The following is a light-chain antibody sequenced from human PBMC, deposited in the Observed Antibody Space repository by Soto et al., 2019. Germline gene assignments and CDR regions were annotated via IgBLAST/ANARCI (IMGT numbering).Light chain of an antibody. Sequence: VMTQSPATLSVSPGGGDTLSCRASQSVRSNLAWYQQKPGQPPRLPIYGASTRATGIPARFSGSGSGTEFTLTISSLQSEDFAIYYCQRRSNWPQTFGGGTKVDIK. V-gene: IGKV3-15*01. J-gene: IGKJ4*02. CDR1: QSVRSN. CDR2: GAS. CDR3: QRRSNWPQT.